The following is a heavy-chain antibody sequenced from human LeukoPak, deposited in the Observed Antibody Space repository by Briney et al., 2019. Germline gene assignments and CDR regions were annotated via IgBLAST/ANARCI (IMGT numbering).Heavy chain of an antibody. CDR2: ISSSSSYI. CDR1: GFTFSSYS. CDR3: AELGITMIGGV. Sequence: GGSLRLSCAASGFTFSSYSMNWVRQAPGKGLEWVSSISSSSSYIYYADSLKGRFTVSRDNAKNSLYLQMNSLRAEDTAVYYCAELGITMIGGVWGRGTTVTISS. J-gene: IGHJ6*04. D-gene: IGHD3-10*02. V-gene: IGHV3-21*01.